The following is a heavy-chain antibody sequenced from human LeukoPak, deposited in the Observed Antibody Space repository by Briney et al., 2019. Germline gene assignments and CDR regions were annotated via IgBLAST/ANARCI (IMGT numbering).Heavy chain of an antibody. D-gene: IGHD3-22*01. Sequence: SVKVSCKVSGYTLTELSMHWVRQAPGQGLEWMGGIIPIFGTANYAQKFQGRVTITADKSTSTAYMELSSLRSEDTAAYYCASHSRNSGYYYGGYFDYWGQGTLVTVSS. V-gene: IGHV1-69*06. J-gene: IGHJ4*02. CDR3: ASHSRNSGYYYGGYFDY. CDR1: GYTLTELS. CDR2: IIPIFGTA.